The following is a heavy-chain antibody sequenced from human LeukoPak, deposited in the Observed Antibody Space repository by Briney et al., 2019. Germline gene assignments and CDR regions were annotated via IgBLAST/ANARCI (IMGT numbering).Heavy chain of an antibody. V-gene: IGHV5-51*01. CDR2: IHPGDSDT. CDR1: GYTFTTYW. D-gene: IGHD3-22*01. CDR3: AEAYDSSGYYYA. Sequence: GESLKISCKGSGYTFTTYWIGWVRQMPGKGLEWMGIIHPGDSDTEYNPSFQGQVTFSADKSISTAYLRWNSLKASDTAMYYCAEAYDSSGYYYAWGQGTLVTVSS. J-gene: IGHJ4*02.